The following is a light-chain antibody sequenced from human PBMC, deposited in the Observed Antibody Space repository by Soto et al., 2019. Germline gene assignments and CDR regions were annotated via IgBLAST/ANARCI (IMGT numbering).Light chain of an antibody. V-gene: IGLV1-40*01. CDR3: QSYDSSLSGLYV. CDR1: SSNIGPTYD. CDR2: ANT. J-gene: IGLJ1*01. Sequence: QPVLTQPPSVSGAPGQRVTISCTGSSSNIGPTYDVHWYQQLPGTAPKLLIYANTNRPSGVPDRFSGSKSGTSASLAITGLQAEDEADYYCQSYDSSLSGLYVFGTGTKLTVL.